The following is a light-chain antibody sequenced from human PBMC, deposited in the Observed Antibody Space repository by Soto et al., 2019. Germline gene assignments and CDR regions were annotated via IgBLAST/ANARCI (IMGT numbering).Light chain of an antibody. CDR3: SSYTSSSTLGV. J-gene: IGLJ1*01. CDR1: SSDVGGYNY. CDR2: DVS. Sequence: QSVLTQPASVSGSPGQSITISCTGTSSDVGGYNYVSWYQQHPGKAPKLMIYDVSNRPSGVSNRFSGAKSGNTASLTICGLQAEDEADCYCSSYTSSSTLGVFGTGTKLTVL. V-gene: IGLV2-14*01.